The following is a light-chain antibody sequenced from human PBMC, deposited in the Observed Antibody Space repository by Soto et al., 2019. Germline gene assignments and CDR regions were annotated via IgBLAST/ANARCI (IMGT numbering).Light chain of an antibody. J-gene: IGLJ3*02. V-gene: IGLV1-40*01. CDR2: SNT. CDR1: SSNIGAGYD. CDR3: QSYDSSLSGSV. Sequence: QAVVTQPPSVSGAPGQRVTISCIGSSSNIGAGYDVHWYQQLPGAAPKLLIYSNTNRPSGVPDRFSGSKSGTSASLAITGLQAEDEADYFCQSYDSSLSGSVFGGGTKLTVL.